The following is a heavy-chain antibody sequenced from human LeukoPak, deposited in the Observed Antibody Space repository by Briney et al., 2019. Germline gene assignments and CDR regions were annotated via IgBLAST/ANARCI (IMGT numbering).Heavy chain of an antibody. CDR3: AVHRFLTGYCFDY. Sequence: GGSLRLSFAASGFTFSNYYMSWIRQAPGKGLEWVSYISSSGSTIYYADSVKGRFTISRDNAKNSLYLQMNSLRAEDTAVYYCAVHRFLTGYCFDYWGQGTLVTVSS. J-gene: IGHJ4*01. V-gene: IGHV3-11*01. D-gene: IGHD3-9*01. CDR1: GFTFSNYY. CDR2: ISSSGSTI.